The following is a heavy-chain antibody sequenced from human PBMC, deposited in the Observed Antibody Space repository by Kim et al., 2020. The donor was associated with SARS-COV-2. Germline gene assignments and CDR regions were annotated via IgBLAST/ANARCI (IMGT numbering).Heavy chain of an antibody. V-gene: IGHV4-59*01. J-gene: IGHJ4*02. D-gene: IGHD3-22*01. CDR3: ARVSSDSSGYYYTADY. Sequence: SSESRVTISVDTSKNQFSLKLSSVTAADTAVYYCARVSSDSSGYYYTADYWGQGTLVTVSS.